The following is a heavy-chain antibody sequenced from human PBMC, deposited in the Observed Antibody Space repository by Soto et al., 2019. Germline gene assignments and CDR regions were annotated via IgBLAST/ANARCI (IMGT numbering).Heavy chain of an antibody. J-gene: IGHJ6*02. CDR2: ISYDGSNK. CDR1: GFTFSSYG. D-gene: IGHD4-4*01. Sequence: GGSLRLSCAASGFTFSSYGMHWVRQAPGKGLEWVAVISYDGSNKYYADSVKGRFTISRDNSKNTLYLQMNSLRAEDTAVYYCAKDLANSNYYYYYYGMDVWGQGTTVTVSS. CDR3: AKDLANSNYYYYYYGMDV. V-gene: IGHV3-30*18.